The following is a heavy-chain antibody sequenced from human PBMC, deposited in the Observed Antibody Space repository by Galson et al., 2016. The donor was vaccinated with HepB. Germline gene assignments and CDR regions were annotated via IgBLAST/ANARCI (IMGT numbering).Heavy chain of an antibody. CDR2: ISRGSGTI. V-gene: IGHV3-48*03. CDR3: ARPRDNYGHAIDI. Sequence: SLRLSCAASGFTFSRCEMNWVRQAPGKGLEWVSYISRGSGTIYYADSVRGRFTVSRDNAKNSLYLQMNSLRVVGTAVYYCARPRDNYGHAIDIWGQGTMVTVSS. J-gene: IGHJ3*02. D-gene: IGHD3-10*01. CDR1: GFTFSRCE.